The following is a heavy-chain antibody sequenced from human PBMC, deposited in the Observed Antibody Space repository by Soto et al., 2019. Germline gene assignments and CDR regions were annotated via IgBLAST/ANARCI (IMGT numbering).Heavy chain of an antibody. V-gene: IGHV4-59*08. D-gene: IGHD6-13*01. J-gene: IGHJ5*02. Sequence: PSETLSNTCALCDASISRCYWMCIRQPPGKGLEWICYIYCSGSTNYNPSLKSRVTISVKTSTNQFSLHLSAVTASDTPKYYWARHYSSSWYWYKRFDPCGQGTLVTVSS. CDR1: DASISRCY. CDR3: ARHYSSSWYWYKRFDP. CDR2: IYCSGST.